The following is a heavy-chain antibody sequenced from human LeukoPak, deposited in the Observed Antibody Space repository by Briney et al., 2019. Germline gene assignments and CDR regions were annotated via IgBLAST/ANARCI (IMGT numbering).Heavy chain of an antibody. D-gene: IGHD5-24*01. CDR2: ISYDGSNK. J-gene: IGHJ6*02. CDR1: AFTFSTYG. Sequence: GGSLRLSCAASAFTFSTYGMHWVRQAPGKGLEWVAVISYDGSNKYYADSVKGRFTISRDNSKSTLYLQMNSLRAEDTAVYYCAKPGGWLQSLLYYGMDAWGQGITVTVSS. V-gene: IGHV3-30*18. CDR3: AKPGGWLQSLLYYGMDA.